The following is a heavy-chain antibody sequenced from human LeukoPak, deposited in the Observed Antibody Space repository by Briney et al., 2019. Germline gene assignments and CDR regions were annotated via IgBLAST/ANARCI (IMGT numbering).Heavy chain of an antibody. J-gene: IGHJ6*03. CDR1: GGSISSSSYY. D-gene: IGHD3-3*01. Sequence: LETLSLTCTVSGGSISSSSYYWGWIRQPPGKGLEWIGRIYTSGSTNYNPSLKSRVTMSVDTSKNQFSLKLSSVTAADTAVYYCARVPPQYYDFWSGYLGYYYMDVWGKGTTVAVSS. CDR3: ARVPPQYYDFWSGYLGYYYMDV. V-gene: IGHV4-39*07. CDR2: IYTSGST.